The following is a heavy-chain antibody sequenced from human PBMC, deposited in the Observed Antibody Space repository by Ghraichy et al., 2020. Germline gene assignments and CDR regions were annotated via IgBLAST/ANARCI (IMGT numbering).Heavy chain of an antibody. CDR3: ARGRRRYSDYVGGSYRYSNCDF. J-gene: IGHJ4*03. CDR2: ISHSGVT. D-gene: IGHD3-16*02. CDR1: GGSFSGYY. Sequence: SETLSLTCAVYGGSFSGYYWSWILQRPGKGLEWIGEISHSGVTNSNPSLKSRVTISVDPSKNQFSLKLNSVTAADTAVYYCARGRRRYSDYVGGSYRYSNCDFWGHGNLVTVSS. V-gene: IGHV4-34*01.